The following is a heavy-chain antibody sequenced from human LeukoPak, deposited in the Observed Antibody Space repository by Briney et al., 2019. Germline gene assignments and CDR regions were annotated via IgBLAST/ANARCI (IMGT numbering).Heavy chain of an antibody. CDR1: GFTFSSYA. D-gene: IGHD3-10*01. Sequence: GGSLRLSCSASGFTFSSYAMHWVRQAPGKGLEYVSAISSNGGSTYYADSVKGRFTISRDNSKNTLYLQMSSLRVEDTAVYFCATPQGYYGSGSYYKNDYWGQGSLVTVSS. J-gene: IGHJ4*02. V-gene: IGHV3-64D*06. CDR2: ISSNGGST. CDR3: ATPQGYYGSGSYYKNDY.